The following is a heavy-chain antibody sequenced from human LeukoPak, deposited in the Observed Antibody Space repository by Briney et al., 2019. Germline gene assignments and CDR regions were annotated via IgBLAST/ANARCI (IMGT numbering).Heavy chain of an antibody. Sequence: KPGGSLRLSCAASGFTFSSYSMNWVRQAPGKGLEWVSSISSSSSYIYYADSVKGRFTISRDNAKNSLYLQMNSLRAEDTAVYYCARDRDIVVVPAAYNDYWGQGTLVTVSS. J-gene: IGHJ4*02. V-gene: IGHV3-21*01. CDR2: ISSSSSYI. D-gene: IGHD2-2*01. CDR3: ARDRDIVVVPAAYNDY. CDR1: GFTFSSYS.